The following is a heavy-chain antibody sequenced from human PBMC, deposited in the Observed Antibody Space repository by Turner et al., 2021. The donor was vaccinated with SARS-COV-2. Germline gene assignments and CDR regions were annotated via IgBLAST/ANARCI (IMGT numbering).Heavy chain of an antibody. Sequence: QVQLVESGGGVVQPGRSLRLSCAASGFTFSSYVMHWVRQAPGKGLEWVAVISYEGSNKYYADSVKGRFTISRDNSKNTLYLQMNSLRAEDTAVYYCAKAHGSGSYYNPFDYWGQGTLVTVSS. CDR3: AKAHGSGSYYNPFDY. CDR2: ISYEGSNK. D-gene: IGHD3-10*01. J-gene: IGHJ4*02. CDR1: GFTFSSYV. V-gene: IGHV3-30*18.